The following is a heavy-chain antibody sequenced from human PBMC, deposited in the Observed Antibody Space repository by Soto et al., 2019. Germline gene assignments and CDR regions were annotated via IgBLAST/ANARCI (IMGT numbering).Heavy chain of an antibody. CDR2: IYSGGNT. Sequence: EVQLVESGGGLVQPGASLRLSCAASGFTVSNNYMSWVRQAPGKGLEWVSFIYSGGNTYYADSVKGRFTISRDKSKNTLYLQMSKLRVEGTAVYYCRRRPGSWGQGTLVTVSS. D-gene: IGHD7-27*01. CDR3: RRRPGS. CDR1: GFTVSNNY. J-gene: IGHJ5*02. V-gene: IGHV3-66*01.